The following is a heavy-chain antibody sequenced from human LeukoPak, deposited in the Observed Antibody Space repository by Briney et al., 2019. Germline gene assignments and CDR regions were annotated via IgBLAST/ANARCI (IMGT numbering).Heavy chain of an antibody. CDR2: ISSSSSYI. V-gene: IGHV3-21*01. CDR1: GFTFSSYS. CDR3: ARGGRDDFWSGYYPEDYYFDY. D-gene: IGHD3-3*01. J-gene: IGHJ4*02. Sequence: KTGGSLRLSCAASGFTFSSYSMNWVRQAPGKGLEWVSSISSSSSYIYYADSVKGRFTISRDNAKNSLYLQMNSLRAEDTAVYYCARGGRDDFWSGYYPEDYYFDYWGQGTLVTVSS.